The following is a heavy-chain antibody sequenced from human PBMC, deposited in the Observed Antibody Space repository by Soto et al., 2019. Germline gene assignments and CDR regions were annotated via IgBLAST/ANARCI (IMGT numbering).Heavy chain of an antibody. J-gene: IGHJ4*02. V-gene: IGHV4-38-2*01. CDR3: ARRIAVAGTDYFDY. CDR2: IFHNGGT. CDR1: GYSITSGSY. D-gene: IGHD6-19*01. Sequence: SETLSLTCGVSGYSITSGSYWGWVRQPPGKGLEWIGNIFHNGGTYDNPSLRGRLTMSVDTSKNQFSLKLSSVTAADTAVYYCARRIAVAGTDYFDYWGPGTLVTVSS.